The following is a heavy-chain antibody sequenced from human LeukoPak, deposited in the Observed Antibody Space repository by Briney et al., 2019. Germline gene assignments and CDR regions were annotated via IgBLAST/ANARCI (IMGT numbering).Heavy chain of an antibody. D-gene: IGHD6-13*01. CDR1: GYSFSSHG. J-gene: IGHJ4*02. Sequence: PGGSLRLSCVASGYSFSSHGMHWVRQAPGKGLEWVAVIWYDGSNKYYADSVKGRFTISRDNSKNTLYLQMNSLRAEDTAVYYCARGSYPILFYSSPADYWGQGTLVTVSS. CDR2: IWYDGSNK. V-gene: IGHV3-30*19. CDR3: ARGSYPILFYSSPADY.